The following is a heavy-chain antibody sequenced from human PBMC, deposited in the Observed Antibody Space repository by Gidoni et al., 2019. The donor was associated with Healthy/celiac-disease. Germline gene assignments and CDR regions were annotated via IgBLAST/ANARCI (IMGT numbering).Heavy chain of an antibody. CDR1: GGSISSGSYY. CDR2: IYYSGST. Sequence: QVQLQESGPGLVKPSQTLSLTCTVSGGSISSGSYYWSWIRQPPGKGLEWIGYIYYSGSTYYNPSLKSRVTISVDTSKNQFSLKLSSVTAADTAVYYCAMTYYYDSSGYYSRYFDYWGQGTLVTVSS. V-gene: IGHV4-30-4*01. J-gene: IGHJ4*02. D-gene: IGHD3-22*01. CDR3: AMTYYYDSSGYYSRYFDY.